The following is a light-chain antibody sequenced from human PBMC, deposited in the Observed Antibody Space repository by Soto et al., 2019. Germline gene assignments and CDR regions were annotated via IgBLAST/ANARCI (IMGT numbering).Light chain of an antibody. CDR1: RNISSD. CDR3: QQSYSTLPYT. V-gene: IGKV1-39*01. Sequence: IQMTQSPSSLSASVGDRVTLRCRASRNISSDLNWYQQEPGKAPKLLIYRASTLQNGVPSRFSGAGSATDFTLTISSLQPEDFATYSCQQSYSTLPYTFGQGTKVDIK. CDR2: RAS. J-gene: IGKJ2*01.